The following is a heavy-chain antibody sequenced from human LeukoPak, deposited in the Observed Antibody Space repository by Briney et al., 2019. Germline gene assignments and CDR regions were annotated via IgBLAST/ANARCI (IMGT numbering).Heavy chain of an antibody. CDR2: ISSSGSTI. CDR3: ASSSTVAIR. J-gene: IGHJ4*02. Sequence: GESLRLSCAASGFTFSDYYISWIRQAPGKGLEWVSYISSSGSTIYYADSVKGRFSISRDNAKNSLYLQMNSLKAEDTAVSNCASSSTVAIRWGQGTLVTVSS. V-gene: IGHV3-11*01. CDR1: GFTFSDYY. D-gene: IGHD4-23*01.